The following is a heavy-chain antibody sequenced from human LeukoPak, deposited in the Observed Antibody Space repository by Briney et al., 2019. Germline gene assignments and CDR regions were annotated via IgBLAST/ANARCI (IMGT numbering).Heavy chain of an antibody. CDR2: IKTYNGDT. J-gene: IGHJ6*02. CDR3: ARDGGQQWLTNYYSYGMDV. CDR1: GYTFTTYG. D-gene: IGHD6-19*01. V-gene: IGHV1-18*01. Sequence: GASVKVSCRASGYTFTTYGINWVRQAPGQGLEWMGWIKTYNGDTNSAQNLQDRIIMTTDTSTGTAYMELRSLRSDDTAVYYCARDGGQQWLTNYYSYGMDVWGQGTTDTVSS.